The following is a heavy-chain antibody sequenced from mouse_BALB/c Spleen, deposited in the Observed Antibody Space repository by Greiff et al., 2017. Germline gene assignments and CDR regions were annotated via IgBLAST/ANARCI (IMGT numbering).Heavy chain of an antibody. Sequence: QVQLQQSGAELVRPGVSVKISCKGSGYTFTDYAMHWVKQSHAKSLEWIGVISTYYGDASYNQKFKGKATMTVDKSSSTAYMELARLTSEDSAIYYCAREDYVSSYPPWFAYWGQGTLVTVSA. CDR1: GYTFTDYA. D-gene: IGHD1-1*01. CDR3: AREDYVSSYPPWFAY. CDR2: ISTYYGDA. J-gene: IGHJ3*01. V-gene: IGHV1S137*01.